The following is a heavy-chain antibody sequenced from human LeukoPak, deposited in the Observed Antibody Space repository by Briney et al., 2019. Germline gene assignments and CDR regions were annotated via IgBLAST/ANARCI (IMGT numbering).Heavy chain of an antibody. V-gene: IGHV4-30-4*01. CDR1: GASIRSGDYY. Sequence: SQTLSLTCTVSGASIRSGDYYWSWIRQPPGKGLEWIGYIYDSGSTYYNPSLKSRITISVDTSENRFSLKLSSVTATNTAVYYCARDCSGGSCYGAFDIWGQGTMVTVSS. J-gene: IGHJ3*02. D-gene: IGHD2-15*01. CDR3: ARDCSGGSCYGAFDI. CDR2: IYDSGST.